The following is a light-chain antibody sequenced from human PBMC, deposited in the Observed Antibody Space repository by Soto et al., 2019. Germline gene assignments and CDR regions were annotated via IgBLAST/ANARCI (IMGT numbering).Light chain of an antibody. CDR2: DVN. V-gene: IGLV2-11*01. CDR1: SSNFVGDQY. J-gene: IGLJ1*01. Sequence: QPVLTQLRSVSGSPGQSVAISCTGTSSNFVGDQYVAWYQKHPGKAPIFVIFDVNKRPSGVPDRFSGSKSGNTASLTISGLQSEDEADYSCCSYIGHYIYVFGTGTKVTVL. CDR3: CSYIGHYIYV.